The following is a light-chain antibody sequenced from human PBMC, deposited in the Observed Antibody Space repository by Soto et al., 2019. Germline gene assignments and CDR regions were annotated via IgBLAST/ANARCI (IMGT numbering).Light chain of an antibody. Sequence: EIVMMQFPATLSVSPGERVTLSCLASQSVSQSVTTNLAWYQQKPGQAPRLLIFDASARAVDIPGRFSGSKSVTEFTLTISSLQPEDFAVYDCPYYDKRPRGTCGQATKADI. V-gene: IGKV3D-15*01. CDR2: DAS. J-gene: IGKJ1*01. CDR1: QSVSQSVTTN. CDR3: PYYDKRPRGT.